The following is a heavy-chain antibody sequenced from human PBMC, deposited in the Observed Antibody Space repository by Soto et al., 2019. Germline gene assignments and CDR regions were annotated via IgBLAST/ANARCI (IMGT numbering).Heavy chain of an antibody. J-gene: IGHJ5*02. CDR3: ARDSSELVDVICFHP. Sequence: PSETLSLTCTVSGGSISSGGYYWSWIRQHPGKGLEWIGYIYYSGSTYYNPSLKSRVTISVDTSKNQFSLKLSSVTAADTAVYYCARDSSELVDVICFHPWGQGTLVTSPQ. CDR1: GGSISSGGYY. V-gene: IGHV4-31*03. CDR2: IYYSGST. D-gene: IGHD6-13*01.